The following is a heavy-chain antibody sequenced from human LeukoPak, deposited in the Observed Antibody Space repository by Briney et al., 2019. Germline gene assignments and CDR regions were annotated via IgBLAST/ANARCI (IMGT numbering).Heavy chain of an antibody. J-gene: IGHJ4*02. V-gene: IGHV4-4*07. D-gene: IGHD3-22*01. Sequence: SETLSLTCTVSGGSISSYYWSGIRQPAGKGLEGIGRIYTSGSTNYNPSLKRRVTISVDTSKNQFSLKLSSVTAAYTAVYYCARAQYYYDSSGYFHFDYWGQGTLVTVSS. CDR2: IYTSGST. CDR1: GGSISSYY. CDR3: ARAQYYYDSSGYFHFDY.